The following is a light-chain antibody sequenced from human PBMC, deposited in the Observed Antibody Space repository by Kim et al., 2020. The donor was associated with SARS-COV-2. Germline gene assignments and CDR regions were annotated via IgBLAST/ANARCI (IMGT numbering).Light chain of an antibody. Sequence: SASVGDRVTITCRASQGISSALVWYQQKPGKAPNLLIYGASSLESAVPSRFSGTGSGTEFTLTIRSLQPDDVATYYCQQYSIYWTFGQGTKVDIK. V-gene: IGKV1-13*02. CDR2: GAS. J-gene: IGKJ1*01. CDR1: QGISSA. CDR3: QQYSIYWT.